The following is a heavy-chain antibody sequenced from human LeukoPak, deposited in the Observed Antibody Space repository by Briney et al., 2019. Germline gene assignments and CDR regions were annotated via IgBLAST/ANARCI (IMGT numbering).Heavy chain of an antibody. V-gene: IGHV4-61*01. Sequence: SETLSLTCTVSGGSVSSGRDYWSWIRQPPGKGLEWIGYIYYSGSTNYNPSLKNRVSMSVDTSKNQFSLKLNSVTAADTAVYYCARGNSHYDSSGAFDYWGQGTLVTVSS. CDR3: ARGNSHYDSSGAFDY. CDR1: GGSVSSGRDY. D-gene: IGHD3-22*01. J-gene: IGHJ4*02. CDR2: IYYSGST.